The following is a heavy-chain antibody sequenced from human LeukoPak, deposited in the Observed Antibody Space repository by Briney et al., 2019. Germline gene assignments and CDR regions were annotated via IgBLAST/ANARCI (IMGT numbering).Heavy chain of an antibody. J-gene: IGHJ5*02. Sequence: SQTLSLTCAISGDSVSSNSAAWNWIRQSPSRGLEWLGRTYYRSKWYNDYAVSVKSRITINPDTSKNQFSLKLSSVTAADTAVYHCARHGRGGWSWFDPWGQGTLVTVSS. V-gene: IGHV6-1*01. CDR1: GDSVSSNSAA. CDR3: ARHGRGGWSWFDP. D-gene: IGHD3-10*02. CDR2: TYYRSKWYN.